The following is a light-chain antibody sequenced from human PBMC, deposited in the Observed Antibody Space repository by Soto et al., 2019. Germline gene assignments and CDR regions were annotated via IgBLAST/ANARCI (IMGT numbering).Light chain of an antibody. CDR2: KAS. Sequence: DIQMTQSPSTLSASVGDRVTITCRASQSISTWLAWYQHKPGKAPTLLIHKASRLQSGVPSRFSGSGSGTEFTLTISSLQPDDFATYFCQQYESYSYTFGQGTKLEIK. J-gene: IGKJ2*01. CDR3: QQYESYSYT. CDR1: QSISTW. V-gene: IGKV1-5*03.